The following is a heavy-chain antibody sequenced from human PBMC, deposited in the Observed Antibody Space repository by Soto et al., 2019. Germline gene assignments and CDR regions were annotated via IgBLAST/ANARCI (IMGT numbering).Heavy chain of an antibody. J-gene: IGHJ4*02. Sequence: XESLRLSCVASRFSFTSSAMSWVRSAPGKGLEWVSGISGSCGSTYYAKSVKGRLNISRDNSKNSRYLQMNSLRAEEAAVHYRARHLFGARYFDYCGQGTRVTVSS. D-gene: IGHD3-16*01. V-gene: IGHV3-23*01. CDR1: RFSFTSSA. CDR2: ISGSCGST. CDR3: ARHLFGARYFDY.